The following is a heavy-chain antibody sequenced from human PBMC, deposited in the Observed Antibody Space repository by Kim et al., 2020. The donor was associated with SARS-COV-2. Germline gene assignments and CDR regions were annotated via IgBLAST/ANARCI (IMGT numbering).Heavy chain of an antibody. V-gene: IGHV4-34*01. D-gene: IGHD3-10*01. Sequence: SETLSLTCAVYGGSLSGYYWSWIRQPPGKGLEWIGEINHSGSTNYNPSLKSRVTISVDTSKNQFSLKLSSVTAADTAVYYCARGRGPHGEVDYWGQGTLVTVSS. CDR1: GGSLSGYY. J-gene: IGHJ4*02. CDR2: INHSGST. CDR3: ARGRGPHGEVDY.